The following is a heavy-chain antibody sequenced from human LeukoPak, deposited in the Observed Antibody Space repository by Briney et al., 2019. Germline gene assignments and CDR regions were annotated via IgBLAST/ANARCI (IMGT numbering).Heavy chain of an antibody. CDR3: ARAHNWKYGTFDY. J-gene: IGHJ4*02. D-gene: IGHD1-20*01. Sequence: GGSLRLSYAASGFTFSSYSMNWVRQAPGKGLEWVSCISSSSSYIYNADSVKGRFTISRDNAKNSLYLQMNSLRVEDTAVYYCARAHNWKYGTFDYWGQGTLVTVSS. V-gene: IGHV3-21*01. CDR2: ISSSSSYI. CDR1: GFTFSSYS.